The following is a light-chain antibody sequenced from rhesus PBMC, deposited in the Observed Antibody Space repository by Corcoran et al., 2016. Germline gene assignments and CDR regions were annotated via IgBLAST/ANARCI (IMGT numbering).Light chain of an antibody. CDR3: QKYNDWPLT. V-gene: IGKV3-35*02. CDR2: YAS. J-gene: IGKJ4*01. CDR1: QSVGST. Sequence: ETVMMQSPATLSLSPGERATLSCRASQSVGSTLAWYQQKPGQAPRLLIYYASTRATGIPDRFSGSGSGTEVTLTISSLEPEDGGVYYCQKYNDWPLTFGGGTKVEIK.